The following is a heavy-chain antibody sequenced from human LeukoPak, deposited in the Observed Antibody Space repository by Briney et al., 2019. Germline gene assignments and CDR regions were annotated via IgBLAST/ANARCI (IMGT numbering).Heavy chain of an antibody. D-gene: IGHD3-3*01. CDR1: GGSISSYY. V-gene: IGHV4-59*01. Sequence: SSETLSLTCTVSGGSISSYYWSWIRQPPGKGLEWIGYIYYSGSTNYNPSLKSRVTISVDTSKNQFSLKLSSVTAADTAVYYCARGRYDFWSGYHNPYYFDYWGQGTLVTVSS. J-gene: IGHJ4*02. CDR3: ARGRYDFWSGYHNPYYFDY. CDR2: IYYSGST.